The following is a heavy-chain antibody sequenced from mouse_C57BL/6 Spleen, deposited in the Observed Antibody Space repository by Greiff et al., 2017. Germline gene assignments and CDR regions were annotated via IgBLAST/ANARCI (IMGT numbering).Heavy chain of an antibody. CDR2: ISSGGSYT. Sequence: EVHLVESGGDLVKPGGSLKLSCAASGFTFSSYGMSWVRQTPDKRLEWVATISSGGSYTYYPDSVKGRFTISRDNAKNTLYLQMSSLKSEDTAMYYCARRNDGYPYAMDYWGQGTSVTVSS. J-gene: IGHJ4*01. V-gene: IGHV5-6*01. CDR3: ARRNDGYPYAMDY. D-gene: IGHD2-3*01. CDR1: GFTFSSYG.